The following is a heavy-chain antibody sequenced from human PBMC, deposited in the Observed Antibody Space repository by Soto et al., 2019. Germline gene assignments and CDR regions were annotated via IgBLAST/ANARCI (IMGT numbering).Heavy chain of an antibody. CDR2: IYYSGST. CDR1: DGYIRGYY. D-gene: IGHD1-7*01. Sequence: WTVSDGYIRGYYWRWIRQPPGKGLEWIGYIYYSGSTNYNPSLKSRVTISVDTSKNQFSLKLSSVTAADTAVYYCARGLTGTTFDYWGQGTLVTVSS. V-gene: IGHV4-59*01. J-gene: IGHJ4*02. CDR3: ARGLTGTTFDY.